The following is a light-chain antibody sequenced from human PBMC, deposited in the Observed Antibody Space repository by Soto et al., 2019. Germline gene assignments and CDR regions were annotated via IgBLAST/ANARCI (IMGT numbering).Light chain of an antibody. V-gene: IGKV3-11*01. CDR2: DAS. CDR3: QQHSDWPLT. CDR1: QSVSSN. Sequence: EIVLIQSPATLSLSPGERATLSCRASQSVSSNLAWYQQNPGQAPRLLIFDASKRATGIPVRFSGSGSGTDFTLTISSLEPEDFTVYYCQQHSDWPLTFAGGTRVEIK. J-gene: IGKJ4*01.